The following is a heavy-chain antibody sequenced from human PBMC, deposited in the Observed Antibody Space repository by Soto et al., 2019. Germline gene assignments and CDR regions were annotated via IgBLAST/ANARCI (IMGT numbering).Heavy chain of an antibody. V-gene: IGHV3-53*01. CDR2: IYSGGST. J-gene: IGHJ6*02. CDR3: ARDRADYGMDV. D-gene: IGHD3-10*01. Sequence: PGGSLRLSCAAFGFNISSSSMNWVRQAPGKGLEWVSVIYSGGSTYYADSVKGRFTISRDNSKNTLYLQMNSLRAEDTAVYYCARDRADYGMDVWGQGTTVTVSS. CDR1: GFNISSSS.